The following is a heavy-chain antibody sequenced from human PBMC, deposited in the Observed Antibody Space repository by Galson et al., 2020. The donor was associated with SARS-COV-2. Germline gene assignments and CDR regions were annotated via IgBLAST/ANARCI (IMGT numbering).Heavy chain of an antibody. CDR1: GYSISTTNY. D-gene: IGHD3-22*01. CDR3: ARQGVNMIVLVTVPGWYFDL. V-gene: IGHV4-38-2*01. CDR2: IYPSGST. J-gene: IGHJ2*01. Sequence: SETLSLTCAVSGYSISTTNYWGWVRQPPGKGLEWIGCIYPSGSTYYNPSLKSRVTISLDTSKNQFSLRLDSVTAADTALYYCARQGVNMIVLVTVPGWYFDLWDRGTLVTVSS.